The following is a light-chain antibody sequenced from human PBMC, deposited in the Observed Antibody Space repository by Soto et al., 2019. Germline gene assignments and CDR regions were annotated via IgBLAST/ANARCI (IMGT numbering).Light chain of an antibody. CDR1: QSVSSRY. CDR3: HHYGISRT. CDR2: DAS. Sequence: EIVFTQSPGTLSLSPGERATLSCRASQSVSSRYLAWYQQKPGQAPRLLIYDASSRATGIPDRFSGSGSGTDFTLTISRLEPEDFAVYFWHHYGISRTFGQGTKVEVK. V-gene: IGKV3-20*01. J-gene: IGKJ1*01.